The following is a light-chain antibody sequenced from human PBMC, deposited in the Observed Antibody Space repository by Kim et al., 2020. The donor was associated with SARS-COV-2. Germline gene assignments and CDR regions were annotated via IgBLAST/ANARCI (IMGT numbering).Light chain of an antibody. CDR3: QAWDTATHVV. V-gene: IGLV3-1*01. J-gene: IGLJ2*01. CDR1: KLGYRY. CDR2: EDD. Sequence: VSPGQTASITCSGDKLGYRYACWYQQRPGRSPVLVIYEDDKRPAGIPERFSGSNSGNTATLTISGTQAMDEADYYCQAWDTATHVVFGGGTQLTVL.